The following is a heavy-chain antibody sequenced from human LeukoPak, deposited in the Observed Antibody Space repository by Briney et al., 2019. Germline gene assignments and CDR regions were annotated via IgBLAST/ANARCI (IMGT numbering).Heavy chain of an antibody. CDR3: ARDLGIAAAGYYYYYYKDV. V-gene: IGHV1-46*01. CDR2: INPSGGST. D-gene: IGHD6-13*01. Sequence: ASVKVSCKASGYTFTSYYMHWVRQAPGQGLEWMGIINPSGGSTSYAQKFQGRVTMTRDTSTSTVYMELSSLRSEDTAVYYCARDLGIAAAGYYYYYYKDVWGKGTTVTVSS. J-gene: IGHJ6*03. CDR1: GYTFTSYY.